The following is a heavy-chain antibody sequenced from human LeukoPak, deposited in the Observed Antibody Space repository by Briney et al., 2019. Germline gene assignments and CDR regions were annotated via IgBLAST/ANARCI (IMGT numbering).Heavy chain of an antibody. Sequence: ETLSLACTVSGGSITSSNYYWGWIRQPPGKGLEWIGNIYYSGSTYYSPSLKSRVTISVDTSKNQFSLKLSSVTAADTAVYYCARQVAAAANDYWGQGTLATVSS. CDR1: GGSITSSNYY. V-gene: IGHV4-39*01. CDR3: ARQVAAAANDY. D-gene: IGHD6-13*01. J-gene: IGHJ4*02. CDR2: IYYSGST.